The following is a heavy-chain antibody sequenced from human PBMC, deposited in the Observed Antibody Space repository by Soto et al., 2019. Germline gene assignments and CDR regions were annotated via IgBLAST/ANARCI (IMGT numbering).Heavy chain of an antibody. CDR2: ISGSGGST. D-gene: IGHD3-10*01. J-gene: IGHJ3*02. Sequence: GGSLRLSCAASGFTFSSYAMSWVRQAPGKGLEWVSAISGSGGSTYYADSVKGRFTISRDNSKNKLYLQMNILRAEDTVLYYCAKEASSGTGSEPNDAFDIWGQGTMVTVSS. V-gene: IGHV3-23*01. CDR1: GFTFSSYA. CDR3: AKEASSGTGSEPNDAFDI.